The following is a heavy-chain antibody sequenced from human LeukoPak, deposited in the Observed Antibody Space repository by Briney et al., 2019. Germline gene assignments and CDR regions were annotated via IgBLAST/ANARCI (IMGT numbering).Heavy chain of an antibody. CDR1: GGSISSSNW. V-gene: IGHV4-4*02. CDR3: ARDSEQWLVRYFDC. Sequence: PSETLSLTCAVSGGSISSSNWWSWVRQPPGKGLEWIGEIYHSGSTNYNPSLKSRVTISVDKSKNQFSLKLSSVTAADTAVYYCARDSEQWLVRYFDCWGQGTLVTVSS. J-gene: IGHJ4*02. CDR2: IYHSGST. D-gene: IGHD6-19*01.